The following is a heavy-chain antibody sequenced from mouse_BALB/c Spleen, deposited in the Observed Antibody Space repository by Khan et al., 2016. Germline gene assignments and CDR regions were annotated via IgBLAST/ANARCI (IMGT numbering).Heavy chain of an antibody. CDR2: ISYDGSN. CDR3: ARLRRVYAMDY. V-gene: IGHV3-6*02. D-gene: IGHD2-12*01. J-gene: IGHJ4*01. CDR1: GYSITSGYY. Sequence: EVQLQESGPGLVKPSQSLSLTCSVTGYSITSGYYWNWIRQFPGNNLEWMGYISYDGSNNYKPSLQNRISIARDTSKNQLFLKLNSVTTDDPATYYCARLRRVYAMDYWGQGTSVTVSS.